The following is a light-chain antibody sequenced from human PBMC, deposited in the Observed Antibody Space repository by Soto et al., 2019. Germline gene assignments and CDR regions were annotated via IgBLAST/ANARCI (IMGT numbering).Light chain of an antibody. Sequence: EIVLTQSPGTLSLSPGERATLSCRASQSVSSSYLAWYQQKPGQAPRLLIYDASNRATGIPARFSGSGSGTDFTLTISSREPEDFGVYYCQQRSNWPPWTFGQGTKVEIK. CDR3: QQRSNWPPWT. CDR2: DAS. V-gene: IGKV3-11*01. J-gene: IGKJ1*01. CDR1: QSVSSSY.